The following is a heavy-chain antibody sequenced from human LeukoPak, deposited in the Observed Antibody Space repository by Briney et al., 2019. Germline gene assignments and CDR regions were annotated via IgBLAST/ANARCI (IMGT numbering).Heavy chain of an antibody. Sequence: PSETLSLTCPVSGGSISSGDYYWSWIRQPPGKGLEWIAYMYYSYSTYYNPSLKSRVTMSADTSKNQLSLKLSSVTAADTAVYYCARPYYYDSRIDPWGQGILVTVSS. CDR1: GGSISSGDYY. CDR2: MYYSYST. J-gene: IGHJ5*02. CDR3: ARPYYYDSRIDP. D-gene: IGHD3-22*01. V-gene: IGHV4-30-4*01.